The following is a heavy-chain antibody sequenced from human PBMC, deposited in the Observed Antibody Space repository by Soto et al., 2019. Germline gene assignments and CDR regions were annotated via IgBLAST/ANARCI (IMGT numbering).Heavy chain of an antibody. Sequence: QVQLQESGPGLAKPSETLSLTCTVSGGSISSDYWNWIRQPPGKGLEWIGYIHSGSTNYNASLRSRVTISVHTSKHPCSLELSSVTAADTAVYFCARHDGSRSTDYWGQGTLVTVSS. V-gene: IGHV4-59*08. CDR2: IHSGST. CDR1: GGSISSDY. J-gene: IGHJ4*02. CDR3: ARHDGSRSTDY. D-gene: IGHD3-10*01.